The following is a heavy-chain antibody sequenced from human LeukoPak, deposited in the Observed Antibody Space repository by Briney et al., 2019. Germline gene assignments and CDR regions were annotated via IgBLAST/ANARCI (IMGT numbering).Heavy chain of an antibody. CDR2: INTDGSSI. Sequence: GSLRLSCAASGFTFSTHSMHWVRQAPGKGLVWVSRINTDGSSIIYADPVKGRFTISRDNAKNTLYLQMNSLRAEDTAVYYCATLRGGSNTLDFWGQGTLVTVSS. V-gene: IGHV3-74*01. J-gene: IGHJ4*02. CDR1: GFTFSTHS. D-gene: IGHD2-15*01. CDR3: ATLRGGSNTLDF.